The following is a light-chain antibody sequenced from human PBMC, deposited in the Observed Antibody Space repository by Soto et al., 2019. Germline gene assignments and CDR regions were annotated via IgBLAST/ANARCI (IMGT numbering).Light chain of an antibody. J-gene: IGKJ1*01. V-gene: IGKV3-20*01. Sequence: EIVLTQSPGTLSLSPGEKATLSCRASQRVSSSYLAWYQQKPGQAPRLLIYGASSRATGIPDRFSGSGSGTDFTFTISRLEPEDFAVYYCQQYGSSLRTFGQGTKVDIK. CDR1: QRVSSSY. CDR2: GAS. CDR3: QQYGSSLRT.